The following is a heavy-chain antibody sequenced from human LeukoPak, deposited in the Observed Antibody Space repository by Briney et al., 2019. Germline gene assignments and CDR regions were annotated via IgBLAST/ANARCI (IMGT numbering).Heavy chain of an antibody. V-gene: IGHV1-69*13. J-gene: IGHJ5*01. Sequence: SVKVSCKASGGTFSSYAISWVRQAPGQGLEWMGGIIPIFGTANYAQKFQGRVTITADESTSTAYMELRGLRSDDTAVYYCARDPSNTSGWYIWFDFWGQGTLVTVSS. CDR2: IIPIFGTA. D-gene: IGHD6-19*01. CDR3: ARDPSNTSGWYIWFDF. CDR1: GGTFSSYA.